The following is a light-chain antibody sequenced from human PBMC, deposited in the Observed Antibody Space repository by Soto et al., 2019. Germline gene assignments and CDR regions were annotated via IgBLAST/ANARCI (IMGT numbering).Light chain of an antibody. Sequence: QSVLAQPPSASGSPGQSVTISCTGTSSDVGGYNYVSWYQQYPGKAPKLIIYEVYKRPSGVPDRFSGSKSGNTAALTVSGRQAEDEADYYCSSYVGTNSYVFGTGTKVTVL. CDR2: EVY. V-gene: IGLV2-8*01. J-gene: IGLJ1*01. CDR3: SSYVGTNSYV. CDR1: SSDVGGYNY.